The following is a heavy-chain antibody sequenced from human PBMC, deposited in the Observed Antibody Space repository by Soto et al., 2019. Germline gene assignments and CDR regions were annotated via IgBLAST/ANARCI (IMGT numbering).Heavy chain of an antibody. D-gene: IGHD2-2*01. CDR2: ISGSGGST. CDR3: AETGSIVVVPAAPLDY. CDR1: GFTFSSYS. J-gene: IGHJ4*02. V-gene: IGHV3-23*01. Sequence: GGSLRLSCAASGFTFSSYSMSWVRQAPGKGLEWVSAISGSGGSTYYADSVKGRFTISRDNSKNTLYLQMNSLRAEDTAVFYCAETGSIVVVPAAPLDYWGQGTLVTVSS.